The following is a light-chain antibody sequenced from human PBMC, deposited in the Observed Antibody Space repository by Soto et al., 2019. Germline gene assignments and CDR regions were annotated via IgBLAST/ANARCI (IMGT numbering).Light chain of an antibody. CDR2: GTS. CDR3: QQSFINYFT. V-gene: IGKV1-39*01. CDR1: QNIRGF. J-gene: IGKJ4*01. Sequence: DILMTQSPSSLSASVGDRVTITCRASQNIRGFLHWYQQKSGKAPSLLIYGTSHFESGGTSWLGGSGSGTEFILTIHGMQSQGSSSSFCQQSFINYFTFGGGAKL.